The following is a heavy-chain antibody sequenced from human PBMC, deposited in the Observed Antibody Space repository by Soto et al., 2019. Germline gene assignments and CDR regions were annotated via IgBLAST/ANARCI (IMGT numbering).Heavy chain of an antibody. CDR2: IYHSGST. Sequence: SETLSLTCAVSGGSISSSSWWSWVRQPPGKGLEWIGEIYHSGSTNYNPSLKSRVTISVDKSKNQFSLKLSSVTAADTAVYYCAVGAAAGRFGLDYWGQGDLVTVSS. V-gene: IGHV4-4*02. D-gene: IGHD6-13*01. CDR1: GGSISSSSW. CDR3: AVGAAAGRFGLDY. J-gene: IGHJ4*02.